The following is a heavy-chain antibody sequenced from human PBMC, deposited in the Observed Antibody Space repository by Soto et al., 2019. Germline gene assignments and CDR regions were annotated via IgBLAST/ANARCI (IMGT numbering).Heavy chain of an antibody. J-gene: IGHJ4*02. Sequence: GGSLRLSCAASGFTFSSYGMHWVRQAPGKGLEWVAVIWYDGSNKYYADSVKGRFTISRDNSKNTLYLQMNSLRADDTAVYYCARDKRDLRFLEWSYYFDFWGQGTLVTVSS. D-gene: IGHD3-3*01. CDR2: IWYDGSNK. CDR1: GFTFSSYG. V-gene: IGHV3-33*01. CDR3: ARDKRDLRFLEWSYYFDF.